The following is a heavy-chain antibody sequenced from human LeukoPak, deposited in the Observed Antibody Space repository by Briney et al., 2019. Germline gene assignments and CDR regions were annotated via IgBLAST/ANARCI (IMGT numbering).Heavy chain of an antibody. CDR2: INWNGGST. CDR3: ARVQRELMWSHFHY. V-gene: IGHV3-20*04. J-gene: IGHJ4*01. D-gene: IGHD1-1*01. CDR1: GFTFDDYG. Sequence: PGGTLRLSCAASGFTFDDYGMSCVRQAPGKGLEWVSGINWNGGSTEYAASAKGRFTNSRDNAKKSLYLQMNSLRVEDTALYYCARVQRELMWSHFHYWAEEP.